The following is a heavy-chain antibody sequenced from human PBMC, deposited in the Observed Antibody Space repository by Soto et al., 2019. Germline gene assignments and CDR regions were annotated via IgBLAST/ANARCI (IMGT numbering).Heavy chain of an antibody. Sequence: PGGSLRLSCAASGFTFSSYVMHWVRQAPGKGLEWVSYISSSSSTIYYADSVKGRFTISRDNAKNSLYLQMNSLRAEDTAVYYCATYCSSTSCYNAWFDPWGQGTLVTVSS. CDR2: ISSSSSTI. CDR1: GFTFSSYV. D-gene: IGHD2-2*02. J-gene: IGHJ5*02. CDR3: ATYCSSTSCYNAWFDP. V-gene: IGHV3-48*01.